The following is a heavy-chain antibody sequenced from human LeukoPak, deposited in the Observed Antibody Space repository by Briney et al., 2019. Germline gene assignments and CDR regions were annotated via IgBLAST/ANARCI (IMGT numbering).Heavy chain of an antibody. CDR2: IYYSGST. V-gene: IGHV4-34*01. CDR1: GGSFSGYY. J-gene: IGHJ4*02. CDR3: ARVGSGYPKRFDY. Sequence: SEPLSLTCAVYGGSFSGYYWSWIRRPPGKGLEGIGSIYYSGSTYYNPSLKSRVTISVDTSKNQFSLKLSSVTAADTAVYYCARVGSGYPKRFDYWGQGTLVTVSS. D-gene: IGHD5-12*01.